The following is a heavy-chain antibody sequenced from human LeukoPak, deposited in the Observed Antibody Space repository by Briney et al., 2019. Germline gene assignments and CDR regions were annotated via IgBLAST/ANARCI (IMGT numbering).Heavy chain of an antibody. CDR1: GGCFSGYY. V-gene: IGHV4-59*01. Sequence: SETLSLTCAVYGGCFSGYYCSWIRQPPGKGLECIGYIYYSGSTNYNPSLKSRVTISVDTSKNQFSLKLSSVTAADTAVYYCARVRYSSSWYVPSYYYGMDVWGQGTTFTVSS. D-gene: IGHD6-13*01. J-gene: IGHJ6*02. CDR2: IYYSGST. CDR3: ARVRYSSSWYVPSYYYGMDV.